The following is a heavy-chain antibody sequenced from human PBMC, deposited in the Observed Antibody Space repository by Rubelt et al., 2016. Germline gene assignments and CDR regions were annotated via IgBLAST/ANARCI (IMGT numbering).Heavy chain of an antibody. Sequence: QVQLVESGGGVVQPGRSLRLSCAASGFTFSSYAMHWVRQAPGKGLEWVAVISYDGTDKYYADSVKGRFTISRANSKNTLYLQRNNLRAEDTAIYYCAKYSSSTWYRGYIDYWGQGTLVTVSS. J-gene: IGHJ4*02. D-gene: IGHD6-13*01. V-gene: IGHV3-30*04. CDR3: AKYSSSTWYRGYIDY. CDR2: ISYDGTDK. CDR1: GFTFSSYA.